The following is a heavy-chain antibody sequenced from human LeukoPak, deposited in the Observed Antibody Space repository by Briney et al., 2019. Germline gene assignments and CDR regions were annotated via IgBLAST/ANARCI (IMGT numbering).Heavy chain of an antibody. V-gene: IGHV4-4*07. D-gene: IGHD2-15*01. J-gene: IGHJ4*02. CDR3: ARAVHCSGGSCYFDY. CDR1: GGSISSYS. Sequence: SETLSLTCTVSGGSISSYSWSWIRQPAGKGLEWIGRIYTSGSTKYNPTLTSRVTMSVDTSKNQFSLKLRSVTAADTAVYYCARAVHCSGGSCYFDYWGQGTLVTVSS. CDR2: IYTSGST.